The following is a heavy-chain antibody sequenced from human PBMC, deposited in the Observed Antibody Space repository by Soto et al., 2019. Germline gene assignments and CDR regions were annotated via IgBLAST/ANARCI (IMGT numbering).Heavy chain of an antibody. V-gene: IGHV3-33*05. Sequence: QVQLVESGGGVVQPGTSLRLSCVGSGFTFRSYVIHWVRQAPGKVLEWVALTSYDGSNNFYGDSVKGRFTISRHNSRNTVELQMDSLRFGDTALYYCARWGTTGGLDVWGPGTLVSVSS. CDR2: TSYDGSNN. D-gene: IGHD3-16*01. CDR1: GFTFRSYV. CDR3: ARWGTTGGLDV. J-gene: IGHJ4*02.